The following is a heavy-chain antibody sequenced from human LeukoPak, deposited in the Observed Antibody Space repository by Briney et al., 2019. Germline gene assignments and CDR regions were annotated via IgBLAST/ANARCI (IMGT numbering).Heavy chain of an antibody. CDR2: IYYSGST. CDR1: GGSISSYY. CDR3: ARGPIVPPRTRTTSGPLLDY. V-gene: IGHV4-59*01. J-gene: IGHJ4*02. D-gene: IGHD1-7*01. Sequence: SETLSLTCTVSGGSISSYYWSWIRQPPGKGLEWIGYIYYSGSTNYNPSLKSRVTISVDTSKNQFSLKLSSVTAADTAVYYCARGPIVPPRTRTTSGPLLDYWGQGTLVTVSS.